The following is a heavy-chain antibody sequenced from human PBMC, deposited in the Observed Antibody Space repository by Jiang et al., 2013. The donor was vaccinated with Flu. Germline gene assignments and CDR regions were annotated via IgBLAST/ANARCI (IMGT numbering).Heavy chain of an antibody. CDR2: IIPIFGVP. Sequence: GAEVKKPGSSVKVSCKASGGTFSSYAISWVRQAPGQGLEWMGRIIPIFGVPNYAQKFQGRVTITADKSTSTAYMELSSLRSEDTAVYYCASDRIAVAGRSDYWGQGPWSPSPQ. CDR3: ASDRIAVAGRSDY. J-gene: IGHJ4*02. V-gene: IGHV1-69*04. CDR1: GGTFSSYA. D-gene: IGHD6-19*01.